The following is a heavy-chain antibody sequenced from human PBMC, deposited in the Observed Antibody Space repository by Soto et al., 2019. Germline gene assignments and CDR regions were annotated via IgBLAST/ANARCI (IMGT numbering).Heavy chain of an antibody. V-gene: IGHV3-30*18. CDR1: GFTVSSNY. J-gene: IGHJ6*02. D-gene: IGHD6-6*01. CDR3: AKGSIAARVPYYYYGMDV. CDR2: ISYDGSNK. Sequence: GGSLRLSCAASGFTVSSNYMSWVRQAPGKGLEWVAVISYDGSNKYYADSVKGRFTISRDNSKNTLYLQMNSLRAEDTAVYYCAKGSIAARVPYYYYGMDVWGQGTTVTASS.